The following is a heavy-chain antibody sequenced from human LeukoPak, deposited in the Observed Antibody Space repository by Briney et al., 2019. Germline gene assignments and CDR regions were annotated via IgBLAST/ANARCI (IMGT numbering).Heavy chain of an antibody. V-gene: IGHV4-59*01. CDR2: IYYSGST. CDR3: ARDNYGDYFDY. CDR1: GGSISSYY. J-gene: IGHJ4*02. D-gene: IGHD4-17*01. Sequence: SETLSLTSTVSGGSISSYYWSWIRQPPGKGLEWIGYIYYSGSTNYNPSLKSRVTISVDTSKNQFSLKLSSVTAADTAVYYCARDNYGDYFDYWGQGTLVTVSS.